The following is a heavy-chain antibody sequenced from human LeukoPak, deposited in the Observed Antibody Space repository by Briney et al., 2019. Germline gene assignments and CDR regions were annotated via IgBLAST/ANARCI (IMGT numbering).Heavy chain of an antibody. V-gene: IGHV4-61*02. D-gene: IGHD3-10*01. CDR2: INTSGIT. CDR1: GGSISSGSYY. Sequence: SETLSLTCTVSGGSISSGSYYWSWIRQPAGKGLEWIGRINTSGITTYNPSLKSRVALSINTSTKQFSLKLSSVTAADTAVYYCASWFYGSGSPSDYWGQGTLVTVSS. J-gene: IGHJ4*02. CDR3: ASWFYGSGSPSDY.